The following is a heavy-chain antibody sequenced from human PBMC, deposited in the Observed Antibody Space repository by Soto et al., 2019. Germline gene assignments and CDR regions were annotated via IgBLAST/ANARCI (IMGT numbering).Heavy chain of an antibody. J-gene: IGHJ5*02. D-gene: IGHD3-9*01. CDR3: AREADVLTGRNWFDP. Sequence: LSLTCTVSGGSISSYYWSWIRQPPGKGLEWIGYIYYSGSTNYNPSLKSRVTISVDTSKNQFSLKLSSVTAADTAVYYCAREADVLTGRNWFDPWGQGTLVTVSS. CDR2: IYYSGST. CDR1: GGSISSYY. V-gene: IGHV4-59*01.